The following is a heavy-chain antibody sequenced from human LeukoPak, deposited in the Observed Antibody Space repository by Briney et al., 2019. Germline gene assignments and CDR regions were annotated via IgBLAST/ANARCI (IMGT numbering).Heavy chain of an antibody. CDR1: GYTFTGYY. Sequence: GASVKVSCKASGYTFTGYYMHWVRQAPGQGLEWIGWINPNSGGTNYAQKFQGRVTMTRDTSISTAYMELSSLRSDDTAVYYCARDLRIAARRYDFDYWGQGTLVTVSS. J-gene: IGHJ4*02. CDR3: ARDLRIAARRYDFDY. CDR2: INPNSGGT. V-gene: IGHV1-2*02. D-gene: IGHD6-6*01.